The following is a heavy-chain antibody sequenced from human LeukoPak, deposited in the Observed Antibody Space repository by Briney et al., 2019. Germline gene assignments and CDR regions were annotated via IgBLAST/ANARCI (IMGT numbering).Heavy chain of an antibody. D-gene: IGHD3-16*01. V-gene: IGHV4-38-2*01. CDR1: GFIFSNYE. CDR3: ARIKKGDYMDV. J-gene: IGHJ6*03. Sequence: PGGSLRLSCEASGFIFSNYEMNWVRQPPGKGLEWIGSIHFIGITYYNPSLKSRITISVDTSRNQSSLRLNSVIAADTAVYYCARIKKGDYMDVWGKGTTVTVSS. CDR2: IHFIGIT.